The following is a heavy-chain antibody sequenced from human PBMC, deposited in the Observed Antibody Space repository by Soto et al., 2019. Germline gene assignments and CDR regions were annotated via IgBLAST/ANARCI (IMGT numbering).Heavy chain of an antibody. D-gene: IGHD1-26*01. CDR3: ARGGKGGSNFYGLDV. CDR1: GYGFTTYW. J-gene: IGHJ6*02. Sequence: PGESLKISCQASGYGFTTYWIGWVRQMPGKGLEWMGIFYPGDSDSTYSPSFQGQVTISGDKSISAAYLQWSSLKASDTAIYYCARGGKGGSNFYGLDVWGQGTTVTVSS. V-gene: IGHV5-51*01. CDR2: FYPGDSDS.